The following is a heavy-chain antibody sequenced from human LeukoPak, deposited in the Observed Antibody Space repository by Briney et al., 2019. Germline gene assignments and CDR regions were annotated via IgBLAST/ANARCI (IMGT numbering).Heavy chain of an antibody. CDR3: AKDLGSGWYPVYYFDY. CDR2: ISYDGSNK. D-gene: IGHD6-19*01. CDR1: GFTFSSYG. V-gene: IGHV3-30*18. J-gene: IGHJ4*02. Sequence: GGSLRLSCAASGFTFSSYGMHWVRQAPGKGLEWVAVISYDGSNKYYADSVKGRFTISRDNSKNTLYLQMDSLRAEDTAVYYCAKDLGSGWYPVYYFDYWGQGTLVTVSS.